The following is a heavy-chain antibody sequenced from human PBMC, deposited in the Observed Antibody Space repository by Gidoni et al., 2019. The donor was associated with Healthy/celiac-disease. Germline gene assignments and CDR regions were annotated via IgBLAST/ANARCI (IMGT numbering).Heavy chain of an antibody. Sequence: DVQLVESGGGVVQPGGSLRLSCAASGLTFDDYAMHWVRQAPGKGLGWVSVISGDGGSTYYADSVKGRFTISRDNSKNSLYLQMNSLRTEDTALYCCAKDLEVGSSSFDYWGQGTLVNVSS. CDR2: ISGDGGST. J-gene: IGHJ4*02. CDR1: GLTFDDYA. V-gene: IGHV3-43*02. CDR3: AKDLEVGSSSFDY. D-gene: IGHD6-6*01.